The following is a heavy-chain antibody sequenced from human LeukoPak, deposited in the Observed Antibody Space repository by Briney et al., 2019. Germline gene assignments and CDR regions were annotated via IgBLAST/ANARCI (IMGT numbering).Heavy chain of an antibody. CDR1: GDSISSYY. V-gene: IGHV4-59*01. CDR3: AREGNTNYFDY. D-gene: IGHD2/OR15-2a*01. Sequence: KPSETPSLTCTVSGDSISSYYWSWIRQPPGKGLEWIGYIYYSGSTNYNPSLKSRVTISVDTSKNQFSLKLSSVTAADTAVYYCAREGNTNYFDYWGQGTLVTVSS. CDR2: IYYSGST. J-gene: IGHJ4*02.